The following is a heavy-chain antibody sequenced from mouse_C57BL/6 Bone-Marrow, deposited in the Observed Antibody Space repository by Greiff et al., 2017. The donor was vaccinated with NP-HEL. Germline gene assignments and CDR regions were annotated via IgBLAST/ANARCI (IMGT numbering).Heavy chain of an antibody. J-gene: IGHJ1*03. Sequence: EVHLVESGGDLVKPGGSLKLSCAASGFTFSSYGMSWVRQTPDKRLEWVATISSGGSYTYYPDSVKGRFTISRDNAKNTLYLQMSSLKSEDPAMYYCARGDYGYDRDWYFDVWGTGTTVTVSS. CDR1: GFTFSSYG. V-gene: IGHV5-6*01. D-gene: IGHD2-2*01. CDR2: ISSGGSYT. CDR3: ARGDYGYDRDWYFDV.